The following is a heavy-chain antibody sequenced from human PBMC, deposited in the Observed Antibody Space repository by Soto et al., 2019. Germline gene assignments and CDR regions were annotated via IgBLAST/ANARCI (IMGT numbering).Heavy chain of an antibody. CDR2: ISYDGINK. J-gene: IGHJ4*02. CDR1: GFTFSSYA. Sequence: QVQLVESGGGVVQPGRSLRLSCAASGFTFSSYAMHWVRQAPGKGLEWVAIISYDGINKYYADSVKGRFTISRDNSKNTLYLQMNSLRAEDTAVYYCARDSSGWSIRHVDYWGQGTLVTVSS. CDR3: ARDSSGWSIRHVDY. D-gene: IGHD6-19*01. V-gene: IGHV3-30-3*01.